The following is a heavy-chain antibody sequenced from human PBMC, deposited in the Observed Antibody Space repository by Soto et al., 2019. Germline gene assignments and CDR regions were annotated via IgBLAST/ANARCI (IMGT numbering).Heavy chain of an antibody. CDR3: AKDGWLRFLEWLDAFDI. Sequence: PGGSLRLSCAASGFTFSSYAMSWVRQAPGKGLEWVSAISGSGGSTYYADSVKGRFTISRDNSKNTLYLQMNSLRAEATAVYYCAKDGWLRFLEWLDAFDIWGQGTLVTVSS. V-gene: IGHV3-23*01. J-gene: IGHJ3*02. D-gene: IGHD3-3*01. CDR2: ISGSGGST. CDR1: GFTFSSYA.